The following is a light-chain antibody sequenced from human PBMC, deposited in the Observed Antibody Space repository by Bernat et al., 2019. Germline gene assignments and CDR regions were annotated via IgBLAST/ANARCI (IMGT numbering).Light chain of an antibody. Sequence: DIQLTQSPSFLSASVGDRVTITCRASQIIGTYLAWYQQKPGKAPNLLIYGASTLQSGVPSRFSGSGSGTEFTLTISSLQPEDFTTYYCQQLDNFPITVGQGTRLEIK. CDR3: QQLDNFPIT. CDR2: GAS. V-gene: IGKV1-9*01. J-gene: IGKJ5*01. CDR1: QIIGTY.